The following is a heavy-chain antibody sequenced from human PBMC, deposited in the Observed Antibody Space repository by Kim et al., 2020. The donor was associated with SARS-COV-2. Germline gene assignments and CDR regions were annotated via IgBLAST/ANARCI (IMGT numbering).Heavy chain of an antibody. CDR3: ARRGAAAGNFDY. D-gene: IGHD6-13*01. V-gene: IGHV4-30-2*04. Sequence: YSTPSLKRRVTISVDTSKNQFSLKLSSVTAADTALYYCARRGAAAGNFDYWGQGTLVTVSS. J-gene: IGHJ4*02.